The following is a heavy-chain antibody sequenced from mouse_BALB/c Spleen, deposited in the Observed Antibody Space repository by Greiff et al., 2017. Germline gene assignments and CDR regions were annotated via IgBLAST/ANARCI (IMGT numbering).Heavy chain of an antibody. Sequence: EVQLHQSGPELVKPGASVKIPCKASGYTFTDYNMDWVKQSHGKSLEWIGDINPNNGGTIYNQKFKGKATLTVDKSSSTAYMELRSLTSEDTAVYYWAREGALLRLLWYFDVWGAGTTVTVSS. D-gene: IGHD1-2*01. J-gene: IGHJ1*01. CDR2: INPNNGGT. V-gene: IGHV1-18*01. CDR3: AREGALLRLLWYFDV. CDR1: GYTFTDYN.